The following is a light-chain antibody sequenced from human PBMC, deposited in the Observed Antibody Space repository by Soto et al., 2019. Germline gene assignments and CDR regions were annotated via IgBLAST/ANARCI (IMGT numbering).Light chain of an antibody. V-gene: IGLV2-11*01. CDR1: GSDVGGYDH. CDR3: CSYAGTYTFYV. J-gene: IGLJ1*01. Sequence: QSALTQPRSVSGSPGQSVTISCTGTGSDVGGYDHVSWYQQHPGKAPKLMIYDVTKRPSGVPDRFSGSRSGNTASLAISGLQAEDDADYYCCSYAGTYTFYVFGAGTKLTVL. CDR2: DVT.